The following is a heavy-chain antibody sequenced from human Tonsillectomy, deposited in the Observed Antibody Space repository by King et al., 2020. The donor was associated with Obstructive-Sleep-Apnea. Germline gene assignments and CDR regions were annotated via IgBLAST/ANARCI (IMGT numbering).Heavy chain of an antibody. CDR1: GGSISSRFYY. CDR2: LYYSGST. CDR3: ASATVVTPSGHDAFDI. J-gene: IGHJ3*02. V-gene: IGHV4-39*01. Sequence: QLQLQESGPGLVRPSETLSLTCTVSGGSISSRFYYWGWIRQPPGKGLEWIGSLYYSGSTYYNPSLKSRVTISVDTSRNQFSLKMSSVTAADTAMFYCASATVVTPSGHDAFDIWGQGTMVTVAS. D-gene: IGHD4-23*01.